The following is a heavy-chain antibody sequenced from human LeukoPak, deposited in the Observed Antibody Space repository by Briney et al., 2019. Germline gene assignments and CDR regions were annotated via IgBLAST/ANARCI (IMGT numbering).Heavy chain of an antibody. J-gene: IGHJ5*02. Sequence: ASVKVSCKASGYTFTSYGISWVRQAPGQGLEWMGWINPNSGGTNYAQKFQGGVTMTRDTSISTAYMELSRLRSDDTDVYYCARTRGGLLTGYDLRWFDPWGQGTLVTVSS. CDR1: GYTFTSYG. D-gene: IGHD3-9*01. CDR2: INPNSGGT. V-gene: IGHV1-2*02. CDR3: ARTRGGLLTGYDLRWFDP.